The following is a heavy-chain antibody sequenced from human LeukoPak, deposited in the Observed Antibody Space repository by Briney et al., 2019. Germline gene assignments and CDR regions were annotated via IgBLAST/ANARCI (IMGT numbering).Heavy chain of an antibody. CDR1: GFTFSDYT. CDR3: AELGITMIGGV. Sequence: GGSLRLSCAPSGFTFSDYTMYWVRQAPGEGLDWVSSISRDSYYILYADSLKGRFTISRDNAKNSLYLQMNSLRAEDTAVYYCAELGITMIGGVWGKGTTVTISS. D-gene: IGHD3-10*02. CDR2: ISRDSYYI. J-gene: IGHJ6*04. V-gene: IGHV3-21*01.